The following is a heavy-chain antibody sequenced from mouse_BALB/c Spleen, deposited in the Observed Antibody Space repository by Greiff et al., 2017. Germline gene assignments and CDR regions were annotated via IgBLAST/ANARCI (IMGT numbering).Heavy chain of an antibody. Sequence: EVQLVESGGGLVKLGGSLKLSCAASGFTFSSYYMSWVRQTPEKRLELVAAINSNGGSTYYPDTVKGRFTISRDNAKNTLYLQMSSLKSEDTALYYCARPYGNYEDYAMDYWGQGTSVTVSS. D-gene: IGHD2-1*01. J-gene: IGHJ4*01. CDR3: ARPYGNYEDYAMDY. V-gene: IGHV5-6-2*01. CDR2: INSNGGST. CDR1: GFTFSSYY.